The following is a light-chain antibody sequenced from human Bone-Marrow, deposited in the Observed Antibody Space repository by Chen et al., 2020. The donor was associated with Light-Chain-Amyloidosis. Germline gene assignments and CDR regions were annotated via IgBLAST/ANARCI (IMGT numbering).Light chain of an antibody. CDR2: DDS. CDR1: NIGSTS. J-gene: IGLJ3*02. Sequence: SYVLTQPPSVSVAHGQTATLACGGNNIGSTSVHWYQQTPGQAPLLVVYDDSDRPSGIPERWSGSNSGNTATRTISRVEAGDEADYYCQVWDRSSDRPVFGGGTKLTVL. V-gene: IGLV3-21*02. CDR3: QVWDRSSDRPV.